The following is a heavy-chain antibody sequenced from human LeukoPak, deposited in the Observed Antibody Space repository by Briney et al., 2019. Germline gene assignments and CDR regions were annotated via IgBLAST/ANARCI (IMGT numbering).Heavy chain of an antibody. J-gene: IGHJ6*02. CDR2: ISHHAIHK. V-gene: IGHV3-30*04. CDR3: TKDRSGTVQGSFGMDV. Sequence: GGSLRLSCIASGFTFGDYAVHWVRQAPGQGLEWVAVISHHAIHKYYADSVKGRFTISRDSSKNTVSLQMNSLRGEDTAVYYCTKDRSGTVQGSFGMDVWGQGTTVTVSS. CDR1: GFTFGDYA. D-gene: IGHD3-10*01.